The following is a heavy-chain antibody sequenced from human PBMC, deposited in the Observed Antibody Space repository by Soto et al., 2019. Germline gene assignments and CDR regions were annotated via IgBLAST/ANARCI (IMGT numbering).Heavy chain of an antibody. CDR1: GFTFSSYA. CDR3: ARDLVGATI. J-gene: IGHJ4*02. D-gene: IGHD1-26*01. Sequence: GGSLRLSCAASGFTFSSYAMSWVRQAPGKGLEWISAISGSGGSTYYADSVKGRFTISRDNSKNTLYLQMSSLRGEDTAVYYCARDLVGATIWGQGTLVTVSS. CDR2: ISGSGGST. V-gene: IGHV3-23*01.